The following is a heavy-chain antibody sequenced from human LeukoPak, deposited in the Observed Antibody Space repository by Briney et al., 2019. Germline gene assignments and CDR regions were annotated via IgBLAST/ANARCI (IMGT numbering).Heavy chain of an antibody. V-gene: IGHV1-69*04. Sequence: SVKVSCKASGCTFTNYGISWVRQAPGQGLEWMGRIIPILGTANYAQKYQGRVTITADTSTSTGYMELSSLRSEDTAVYYCARDGWMDVWGQGTTVLVSS. CDR3: ARDGWMDV. CDR1: GCTFTNYG. CDR2: IIPILGTA. J-gene: IGHJ6*02. D-gene: IGHD2-15*01.